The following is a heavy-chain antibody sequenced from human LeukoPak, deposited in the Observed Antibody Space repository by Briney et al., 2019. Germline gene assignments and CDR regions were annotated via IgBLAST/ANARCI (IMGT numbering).Heavy chain of an antibody. D-gene: IGHD1-26*01. CDR1: GGSISSSS. CDR3: ARENWDLVAVPMDV. V-gene: IGHV3-48*01. Sequence: ETLSLTCTVSGGSISSSSYYWGWIRQPPGKGLEWISYISSSSSAIYYADSVKGRFAISRDNAKNSLYLQMNSLRAEDTAIYYCARENWDLVAVPMDVWGKGTTVIVSS. CDR2: ISSSSSAI. J-gene: IGHJ6*04.